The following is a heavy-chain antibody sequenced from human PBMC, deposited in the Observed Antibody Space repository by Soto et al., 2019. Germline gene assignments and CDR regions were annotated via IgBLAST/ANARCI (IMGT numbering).Heavy chain of an antibody. CDR3: ARVRGYQLPDYYYYYYMDV. V-gene: IGHV4-4*02. CDR1: SGSISSSNW. J-gene: IGHJ6*03. CDR2: VYHSGST. D-gene: IGHD2-2*01. Sequence: PSETLSLTCAVSSGSISSSNWWSWVRQPPGKGLEWIGEVYHSGSTNYNPSLKSRVTISVDKSKNQFSLKLSSVTAADTAVYYCARVRGYQLPDYYYYYYMDVWGKGTTVTVSS.